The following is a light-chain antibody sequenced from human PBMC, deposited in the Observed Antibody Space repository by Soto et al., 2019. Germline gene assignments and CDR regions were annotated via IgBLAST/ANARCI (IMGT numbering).Light chain of an antibody. V-gene: IGKV3-15*01. CDR3: QQYNNWPPLT. Sequence: EIVMTQSPATLSVSPGARATLSCRASQSVSSNLAWYQQKRGQAPRLLIYGASTRATGIPARFSGSGSGTEFTLTISSLQSEDFAVYYCQQYNNWPPLTFGGGTKVEIK. J-gene: IGKJ4*01. CDR2: GAS. CDR1: QSVSSN.